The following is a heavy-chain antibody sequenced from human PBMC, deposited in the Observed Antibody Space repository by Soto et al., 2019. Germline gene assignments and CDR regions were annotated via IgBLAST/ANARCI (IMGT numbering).Heavy chain of an antibody. Sequence: SLWVLGRASGGTFSSYAISWVRQAPGQGLELMGGIIPIFGTANYAHKFQGRVTITADKSTRTAYMELSSLRSEDTAVYYCARDLAAAGPRAYNIWGEGTRDTV. CDR2: IIPIFGTA. J-gene: IGHJ6*02. V-gene: IGHV1-69*06. CDR3: ARDLAAAGPRAYNI. CDR1: GGTFSSYA. D-gene: IGHD6-13*01.